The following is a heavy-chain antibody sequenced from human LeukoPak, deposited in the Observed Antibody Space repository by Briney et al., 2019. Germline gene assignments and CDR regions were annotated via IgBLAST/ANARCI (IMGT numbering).Heavy chain of an antibody. Sequence: GGSLRLSCAASGFSFDSYGMNWVRQAPGKGLEWGSGISGSGVYTYYADSVKGRFTISRDSSKNTLYLQMTSLRAEDTAIYYCAKDFQKYSSSSPPFDYWGQGTLVTVSS. J-gene: IGHJ4*02. D-gene: IGHD6-6*01. CDR1: GFSFDSYG. CDR2: ISGSGVYT. V-gene: IGHV3-23*01. CDR3: AKDFQKYSSSSPPFDY.